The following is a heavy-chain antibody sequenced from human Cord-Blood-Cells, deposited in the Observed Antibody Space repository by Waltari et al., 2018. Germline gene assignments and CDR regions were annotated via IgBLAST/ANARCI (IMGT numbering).Heavy chain of an antibody. J-gene: IGHJ3*02. CDR1: GGSFSGYY. CDR3: ASAYYDFWSGYYPQDAFDI. V-gene: IGHV4-34*01. D-gene: IGHD3-3*01. Sequence: QVQLQQWGAGLLKPSETLSLTCAVYGGSFSGYYWSWIGQPPGKGLEWIGEINHSGSTNYNPSLKSRVTISVDASKNQFSLKLSSVTAADTAVYYCASAYYDFWSGYYPQDAFDIWGQGTMVTVSS. CDR2: INHSGST.